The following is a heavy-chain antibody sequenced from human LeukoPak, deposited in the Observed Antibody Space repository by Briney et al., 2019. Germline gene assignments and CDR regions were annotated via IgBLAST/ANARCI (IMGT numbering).Heavy chain of an antibody. CDR1: GYMFTGYY. CDR2: INLNSGGT. D-gene: IGHD1-26*01. V-gene: IGHV1-2*02. J-gene: IGHJ3*02. Sequence: ASVKVSCKASGYMFTGYYMHWVRQAPGQGLEWMGWINLNSGGTNYAQKFQGRVTMTRDTSISTAYMELSRLRSDDTAVYYCAREKTLIVGATTDAFDIWGQGTMVTVSS. CDR3: AREKTLIVGATTDAFDI.